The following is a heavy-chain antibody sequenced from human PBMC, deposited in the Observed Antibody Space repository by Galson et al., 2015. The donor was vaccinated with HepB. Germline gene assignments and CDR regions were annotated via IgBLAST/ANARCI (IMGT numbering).Heavy chain of an antibody. CDR1: GFTFSRYS. V-gene: IGHV3-48*01. J-gene: IGHJ4*02. Sequence: SLRLSCAASGFTFSRYSMNWVRQAPGKGLEWVSYISSSSSTIYYADSVKGRFTISRDNAKNSLYLQMNSLRAEDTAVYYCARRGGVTDDIVVVPAAFDYWGQGTLVTVSS. CDR2: ISSSSSTI. D-gene: IGHD2-2*01. CDR3: ARRGGVTDDIVVVPAAFDY.